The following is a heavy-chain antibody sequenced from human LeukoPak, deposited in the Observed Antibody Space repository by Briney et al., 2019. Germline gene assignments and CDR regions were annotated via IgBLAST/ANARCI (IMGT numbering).Heavy chain of an antibody. V-gene: IGHV4-59*01. Sequence: TSETLSLTCTVSGGSMSSYYWSWIRQSPGKGLEWIGYIYYSGSTNYNPSLKSRVTISVDTSKNQFSLKLSSVTATDTAVYYCARETSQKGAHYMDVWGKGTTVTISS. CDR2: IYYSGST. CDR3: ARETSQKGAHYMDV. D-gene: IGHD3-16*01. J-gene: IGHJ6*03. CDR1: GGSMSSYY.